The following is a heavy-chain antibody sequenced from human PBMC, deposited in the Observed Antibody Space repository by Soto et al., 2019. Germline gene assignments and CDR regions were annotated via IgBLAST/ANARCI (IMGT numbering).Heavy chain of an antibody. D-gene: IGHD6-13*01. CDR1: GFTFSSYS. CDR3: ARDDDIAAAGTV. J-gene: IGHJ4*02. CDR2: ISSSSSTI. Sequence: GGSLRLSCAASGFTFSSYSMNWVRQAPGKGLEWVSYISSSSSTIYYADSVKGRFTISRDNAKNSLYLQMNSLRAEDTAVYYCARDDDIAAAGTVWGQGTLVTLSS. V-gene: IGHV3-48*01.